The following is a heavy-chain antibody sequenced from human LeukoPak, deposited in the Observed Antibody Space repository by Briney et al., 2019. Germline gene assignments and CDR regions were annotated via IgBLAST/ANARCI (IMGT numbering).Heavy chain of an antibody. CDR1: GGSISSGSYY. D-gene: IGHD6-6*01. CDR3: ARDVAARPNFLTYYYNYMDV. CDR2: IYTSGST. Sequence: PSQTLSLTCTVSGGSISSGSYYWSWIRQPAGKGLEWIGRIYTSGSTNYNPSLKSRVTISVDTSKNQFSLKLSSVTAADTAVYYCARDVAARPNFLTYYYNYMDVWGKGTTVTVSS. V-gene: IGHV4-61*02. J-gene: IGHJ6*03.